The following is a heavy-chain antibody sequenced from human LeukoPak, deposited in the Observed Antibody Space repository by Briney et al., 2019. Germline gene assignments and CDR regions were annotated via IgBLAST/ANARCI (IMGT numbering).Heavy chain of an antibody. V-gene: IGHV4-4*07. J-gene: IGHJ6*02. D-gene: IGHD1-26*01. CDR3: ARYYGRRYSGSYSAYYYGMDV. CDR1: GGSISSYY. CDR2: IYASGST. Sequence: SETLSLTCTVSGGSISSYYWSWVRQPAGKGLEWIGRIYASGSTNYNPSLKTRVTMSLDTSKNQFSLKLSSVTAADTAVYYCARYYGRRYSGSYSAYYYGMDVWGQGTTVTVSS.